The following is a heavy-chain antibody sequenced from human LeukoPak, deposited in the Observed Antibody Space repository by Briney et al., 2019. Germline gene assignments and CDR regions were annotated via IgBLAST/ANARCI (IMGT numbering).Heavy chain of an antibody. Sequence: PSETLSLTCTVSGGSISSSSYYWGWIRQPPGKGLEWIGSIYYSGSTYYNPSLKSRVTISVDTSKNQFSLKLSSVTAADTAVYYCARGNSGPSAFDIWGQGTMATVSS. J-gene: IGHJ3*02. V-gene: IGHV4-39*07. CDR2: IYYSGST. CDR3: ARGNSGPSAFDI. D-gene: IGHD6-25*01. CDR1: GGSISSSSYY.